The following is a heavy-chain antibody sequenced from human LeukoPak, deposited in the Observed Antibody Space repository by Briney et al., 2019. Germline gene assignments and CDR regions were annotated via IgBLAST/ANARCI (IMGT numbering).Heavy chain of an antibody. Sequence: SQTLSLTCSVSGGSISSSNYYWSWIRQPAGKGLEWIGRIYTSGSTNYNPSLKSRVTMSVDTSKNQFSLKLSSVTAADTAVYYCARGGNVRYYYDSSGYSNDAFDIWGQGTMVTVSS. D-gene: IGHD3-22*01. CDR1: GGSISSSNYY. J-gene: IGHJ3*02. V-gene: IGHV4-61*02. CDR2: IYTSGST. CDR3: ARGGNVRYYYDSSGYSNDAFDI.